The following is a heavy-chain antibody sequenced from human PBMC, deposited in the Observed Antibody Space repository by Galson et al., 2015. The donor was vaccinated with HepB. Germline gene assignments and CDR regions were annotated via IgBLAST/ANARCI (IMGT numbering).Heavy chain of an antibody. Sequence: SVKVSCKASGYSFTSKGISWVRQAPGQGLEWMGWISTNSGDTNYARKFQGRVTMTTDTSTSTAYMEMRSLRSDDTAVYYCAGGRGGSSGWFDPWGQGTLVTVSS. J-gene: IGHJ5*02. D-gene: IGHD6-19*01. V-gene: IGHV1-18*01. CDR3: AGGRGGSSGWFDP. CDR2: ISTNSGDT. CDR1: GYSFTSKG.